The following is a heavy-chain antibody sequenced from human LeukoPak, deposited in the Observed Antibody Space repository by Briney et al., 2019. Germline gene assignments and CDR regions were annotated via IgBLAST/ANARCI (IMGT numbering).Heavy chain of an antibody. CDR1: GFTVSSNY. CDR2: IYGGGST. CDR3: ALGGLRGLFDY. V-gene: IGHV3-53*01. D-gene: IGHD5/OR15-5a*01. Sequence: GGSLRLSCAAPGFTVSSNYMSWVRQAPGKGLEWVSVIYGGGSTYYADSVKGRFTISRDNSKNTLYLQMNSLRAEDTAVYYCALGGLRGLFDYWGQGTLVTVSS. J-gene: IGHJ4*02.